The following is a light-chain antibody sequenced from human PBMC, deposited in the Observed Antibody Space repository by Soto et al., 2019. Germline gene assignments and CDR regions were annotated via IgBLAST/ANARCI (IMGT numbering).Light chain of an antibody. CDR3: SSYTRSSTYNSV. CDR1: SSDVGGYNY. J-gene: IGLJ1*01. Sequence: QSVLTQPASVSGSPGQSITISCTGTSSDVGGYNYVSWYQQHPGKAPKLMIYEVSNRPSGVSNRFSGSKSGNTASLTISGLQAEDEADYYCSSYTRSSTYNSVFGTGTKVTVL. V-gene: IGLV2-14*01. CDR2: EVS.